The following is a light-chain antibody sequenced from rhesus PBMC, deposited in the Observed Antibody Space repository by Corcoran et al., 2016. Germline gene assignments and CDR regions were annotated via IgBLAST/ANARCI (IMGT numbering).Light chain of an antibody. J-gene: IGKJ4*01. CDR2: AAP. CDR1: ENVNNY. CDR3: QHSYGTPLA. V-gene: IGKV1-74*01. Sequence: DIQMTQSPSSLSASVGDRVTITCRASENVNNYLHWYQQKPGKAPKLLIYAAPTLQSGVPSRFSGSGSGTDYTFTISSLQPEDVATYYCQHSYGTPLAFGGGTKVEIK.